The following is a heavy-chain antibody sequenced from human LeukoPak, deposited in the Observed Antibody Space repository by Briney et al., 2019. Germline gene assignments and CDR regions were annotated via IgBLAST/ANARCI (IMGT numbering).Heavy chain of an antibody. Sequence: GGSLRLSCAASGFTFSDYYMSWIRQAPGKGLEWVSYISSSGSTLYYADSVKGRFTISRDNAKNSLYLQMNSLRAEDTAVYYCARDWHDYGDYLYNWFDPWGQGTLVTVSS. D-gene: IGHD4-17*01. CDR1: GFTFSDYY. CDR2: ISSSGSTL. V-gene: IGHV3-11*04. CDR3: ARDWHDYGDYLYNWFDP. J-gene: IGHJ5*02.